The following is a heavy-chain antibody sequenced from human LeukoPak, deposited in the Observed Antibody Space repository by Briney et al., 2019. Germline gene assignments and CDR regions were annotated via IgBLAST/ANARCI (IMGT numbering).Heavy chain of an antibody. Sequence: GASLKVSCKASGYLFAAYFIHWVRQAPGQGLDWMGRINPNGGDTNYAQKFQGRVTMTGDTSISTAYMELSSLRSDDTAMYYCARVGFTSSWSNFDYWGQGTLVTVSS. V-gene: IGHV1-2*06. CDR1: GYLFAAYF. CDR3: ARVGFTSSWSNFDY. J-gene: IGHJ4*02. CDR2: INPNGGDT. D-gene: IGHD6-13*01.